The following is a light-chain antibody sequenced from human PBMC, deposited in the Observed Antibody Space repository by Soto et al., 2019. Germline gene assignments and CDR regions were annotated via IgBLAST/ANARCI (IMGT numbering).Light chain of an antibody. CDR2: GAS. CDR3: QQYGSSLIT. V-gene: IGKV3-20*01. Sequence: EIVLTQSPGTLSLSPGERATLSCRASQSVSSSYLAWYQQNPGQAPRLLIYGASSRATGIPGRFSGSGSGTDFTLTISRLEPEDFAVYYCQQYGSSLITFGQGTRLEIK. J-gene: IGKJ5*01. CDR1: QSVSSSY.